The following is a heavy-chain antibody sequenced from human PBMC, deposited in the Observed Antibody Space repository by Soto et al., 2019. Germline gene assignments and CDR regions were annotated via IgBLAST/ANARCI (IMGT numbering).Heavy chain of an antibody. D-gene: IGHD6-13*01. CDR3: ALSWGTAEQLDPFDY. Sequence: GGSLRLSCAASGFTFSSYSMNWVRQAPGKGLEWVSSISSSSSYIYYADSVKGRFTISRDNAKNSLYLQMNSLRAEDTAVYYCALSWGTAEQLDPFDYRAQRTPVTGSS. CDR1: GFTFSSYS. CDR2: ISSSSSYI. V-gene: IGHV3-21*01. J-gene: IGHJ4*02.